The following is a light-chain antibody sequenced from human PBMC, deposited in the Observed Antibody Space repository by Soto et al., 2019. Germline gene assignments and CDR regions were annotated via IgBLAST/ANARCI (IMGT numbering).Light chain of an antibody. V-gene: IGLV2-14*01. CDR3: CSYTTSNTRQIV. Sequence: QSVLTQPASVSGSPGQSITISCTATSSDVGGYNYVSWYQQQPGKAPKFMIYDVTNRPSGVSNRFSGSKSGNTASLTISGLQAEDEADYYCCSYTTSNTRQIVFGTGTKLTVL. J-gene: IGLJ1*01. CDR2: DVT. CDR1: SSDVGGYNY.